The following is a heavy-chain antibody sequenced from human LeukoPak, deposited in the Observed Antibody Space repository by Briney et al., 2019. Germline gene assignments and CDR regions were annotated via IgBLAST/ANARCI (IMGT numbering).Heavy chain of an antibody. CDR2: IYYSGST. V-gene: IGHV4-39*07. J-gene: IGHJ6*03. D-gene: IGHD6-6*01. CDR1: GGSISSRSYY. Sequence: SETLSLTCTVSGGSISSRSYYWGWIRQPPGRGLEWIGSIYYSGSTYYNPSLKSRVTISLDTSKNQFSLKLSSVTAADTAVYYCARSASSIAARPYYYYMDDWGKGTTVTVSS. CDR3: ARSASSIAARPYYYYMDD.